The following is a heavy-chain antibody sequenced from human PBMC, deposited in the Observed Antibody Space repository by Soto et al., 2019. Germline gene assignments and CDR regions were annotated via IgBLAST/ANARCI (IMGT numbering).Heavy chain of an antibody. CDR3: AKAHYDSSGFNWFDP. Sequence: QVQLVESGGGVVQPGRSLRLSCAASGFTFSSYGRHWVRQAPGKGLEWVAVISSDGSNKYYADSVKGRFTISRDNSKNTLYLQMNSLRAEDTAVYYCAKAHYDSSGFNWFDPWGQGTLVTVSS. D-gene: IGHD3-22*01. V-gene: IGHV3-30*18. CDR2: ISSDGSNK. J-gene: IGHJ5*02. CDR1: GFTFSSYG.